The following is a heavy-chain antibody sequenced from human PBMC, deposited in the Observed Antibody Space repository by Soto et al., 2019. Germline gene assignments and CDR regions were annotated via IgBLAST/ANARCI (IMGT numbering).Heavy chain of an antibody. CDR1: GFTFDDYA. CDR3: AKWYSSSSNFDY. CDR2: ISWNSGSI. D-gene: IGHD6-13*01. Sequence: GGSLRLSCAASGFTFDDYAMHWVRQAPGKGLEWVSGISWNSGSIGYADSVKGRFTISRDNAKNSLYLQMNSLRAEDTAVYYCAKWYSSSSNFDYWGQGTLVTVSS. V-gene: IGHV3-9*01. J-gene: IGHJ4*02.